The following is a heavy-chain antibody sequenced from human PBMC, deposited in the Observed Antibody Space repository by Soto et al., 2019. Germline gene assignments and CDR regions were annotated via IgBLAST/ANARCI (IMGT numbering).Heavy chain of an antibody. Sequence: QVQLQESGPGLMKPSGTLSLICSVSGESVGRGTNYWSWVRQAPGRGLEWIGYIFDAATAIYNPSFESRVSSSLYAAKNQVSLKLTSVTAADTAIYYCARDRRGRADGFIYYYGMEVWGQGTSVTVSS. CDR1: GESVGRGTNY. CDR3: ARDRRGRADGFIYYYGMEV. CDR2: IFDAATA. J-gene: IGHJ6*02. D-gene: IGHD6-13*01. V-gene: IGHV4-61*01.